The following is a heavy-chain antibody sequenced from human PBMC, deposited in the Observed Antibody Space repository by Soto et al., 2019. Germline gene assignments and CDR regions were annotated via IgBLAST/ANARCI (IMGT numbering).Heavy chain of an antibody. CDR1: GFTLSDYG. J-gene: IGHJ4*02. D-gene: IGHD1-1*01. CDR3: VRWNGFGDH. Sequence: EVQLLDSGGGLVQPGGSLRLPCAVSGFTLSDYGVTWVRQARGKGLEWVSGFSGGGGGTFYADPVKGRFTISRDDSKNTAYLQMNSLGVEDTAVYYCVRWNGFGDHWGQGTLVTVSS. CDR2: FSGGGGGT. V-gene: IGHV3-23*01.